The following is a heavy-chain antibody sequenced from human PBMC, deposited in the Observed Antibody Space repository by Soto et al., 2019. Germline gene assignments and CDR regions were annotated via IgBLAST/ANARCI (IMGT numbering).Heavy chain of an antibody. J-gene: IGHJ6*02. Sequence: QMQLGQSGPAVKKPGTSVKFSCKASGFTFTSSAMQWVRQARGQRREWIGWIVVGSGNRNYAQKFQERVTITRDMSTSKPYMDLSSLRSEDTAVYYCSADPPYSSGPHGMDVWGQGTTVTVSS. CDR2: IVVGSGNR. CDR1: GFTFTSSA. CDR3: SADPPYSSGPHGMDV. V-gene: IGHV1-58*02. D-gene: IGHD6-19*01.